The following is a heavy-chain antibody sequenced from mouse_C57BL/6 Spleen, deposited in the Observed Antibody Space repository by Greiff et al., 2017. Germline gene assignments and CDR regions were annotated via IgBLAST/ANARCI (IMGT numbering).Heavy chain of an antibody. CDR2: IDPSDSYT. V-gene: IGHV1-69*01. D-gene: IGHD1-1*01. J-gene: IGHJ2*01. CDR3: ARGYYGSRGYGD. CDR1: GYTFTSYW. Sequence: QVQLQQPGAELVMPGASVKLSCKASGYTFTSYWMHWVKQRPGQGLEWIGEIDPSDSYTNYNQKFKGKSTLTVDKSSSTAYMQLSSLTSEDSAVYYCARGYYGSRGYGDWGQGTTLTVSS.